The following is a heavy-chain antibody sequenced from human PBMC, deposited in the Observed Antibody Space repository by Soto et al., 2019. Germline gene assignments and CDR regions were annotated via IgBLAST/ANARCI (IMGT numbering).Heavy chain of an antibody. CDR1: GHTFNSYS. CDR3: TRSDSWGYYGLDI. CDR2: IIPVLDIT. D-gene: IGHD2-21*01. Sequence: QVQLVQSGTEVKKPGSSVKVSCKASGHTFNSYSINWVRQAPGQGLEWMGRIIPVLDITNLTHKFQGRVSLTADRSTYTTYMDLSSLRSEDTAVYYCTRSDSWGYYGLDIWCQGTTVTVSS. J-gene: IGHJ6*02. V-gene: IGHV1-69*02.